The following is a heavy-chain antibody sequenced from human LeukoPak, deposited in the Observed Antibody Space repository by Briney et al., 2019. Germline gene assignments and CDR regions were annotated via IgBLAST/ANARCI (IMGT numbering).Heavy chain of an antibody. V-gene: IGHV4-59*08. CDR3: ARRDYYDSSGPYYYF. Sequence: LSETLSLTCTVSGGSISRYYWSWIRQPPGKGLELIGHIYYSGSTNYNPSPKSRVTISVDTSKNQFSLKLSSVTAADTAVYYCARRDYYDSSGPYYYFWGQGTVVTVSS. CDR2: IYYSGST. J-gene: IGHJ3*01. CDR1: GGSISRYY. D-gene: IGHD3-22*01.